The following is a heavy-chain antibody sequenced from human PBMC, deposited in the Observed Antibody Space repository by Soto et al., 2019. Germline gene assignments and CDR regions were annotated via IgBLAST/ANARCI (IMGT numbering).Heavy chain of an antibody. Sequence: QVQLQESGPGLVKPSETLSLTCTVSGGSVSSGSYYWSWIRQPPGKGLEWIGYVYYSGSTNYNPSSKSRVTISVDTYKNQFSLKLSSVTAADTAVYYCSSHLGVAGPTHFDYWGQGTLVTVSS. CDR3: SSHLGVAGPTHFDY. D-gene: IGHD2-15*01. CDR1: GGSVSSGSYY. CDR2: VYYSGST. J-gene: IGHJ4*02. V-gene: IGHV4-61*01.